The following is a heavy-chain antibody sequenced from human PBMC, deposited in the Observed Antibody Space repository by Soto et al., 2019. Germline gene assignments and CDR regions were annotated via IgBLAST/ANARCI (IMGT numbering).Heavy chain of an antibody. CDR3: VKGGRGEFYYYYYGVDG. CDR1: GFSFNKYA. D-gene: IGHD3-16*01. CDR2: ISDTGGST. Sequence: EGSLRLSCAASGFSFNKYAMHWVRQAPGTGLEYVSGISDTGGSTSHADSVKGRFTISRDNSKDTLFLQMNSLRPEDTAVYYCVKGGRGEFYYYYYGVDGWGQGPRVTVNS. J-gene: IGHJ6*01. V-gene: IGHV3-64D*06.